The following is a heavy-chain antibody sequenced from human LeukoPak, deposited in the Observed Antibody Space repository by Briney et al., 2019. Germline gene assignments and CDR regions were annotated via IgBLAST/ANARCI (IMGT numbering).Heavy chain of an antibody. D-gene: IGHD2-15*01. CDR1: GGSVSSGSYY. CDR3: ARDRGHCSGGSCYSSAGSWYFDY. CDR2: IYYSGST. Sequence: SETLSLTCTVSGGSVSSGSYYWSWIRQPPGKGLEWIGYIYYSGSTNYNPSLKSRVTISVDTSKNQLSLKLSSVTAADTAVYYRARDRGHCSGGSCYSSAGSWYFDYWGQGTLVTVSS. V-gene: IGHV4-61*01. J-gene: IGHJ4*02.